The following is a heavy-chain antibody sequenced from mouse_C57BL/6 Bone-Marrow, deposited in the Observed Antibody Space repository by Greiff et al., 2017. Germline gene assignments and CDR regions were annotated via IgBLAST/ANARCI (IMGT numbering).Heavy chain of an antibody. CDR1: GYAFTNYL. CDR3: ARYYDLDY. V-gene: IGHV1-54*01. J-gene: IGHJ2*01. CDR2: INPGSGGT. Sequence: VQLQQSGAELVRPGTSVKVSCKASGYAFTNYLLEWVKQRPGQGLEWIGVINPGSGGTNYNEKFKGKATLTADKSSSTAYMQLSSRTSEDSAVYFCARYYDLDYWGQGTTLTVSS. D-gene: IGHD2-4*01.